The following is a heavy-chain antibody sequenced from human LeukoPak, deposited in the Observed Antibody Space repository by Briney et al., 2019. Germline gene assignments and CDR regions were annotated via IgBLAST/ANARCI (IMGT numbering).Heavy chain of an antibody. D-gene: IGHD3-10*01. CDR3: AKRGVVIRVVLVGFHKEAYYFDS. Sequence: GGSLRLSCAVSGITLSNYGMSWVRQAPGKGLEWVAGISGSGGSTNYADSVKGRFSVSRDNPKNTLYLQMNSLRAEDTAVYFCAKRGVVIRVVLVGFHKEAYYFDSWGQGALVTVSS. J-gene: IGHJ4*02. CDR1: GITLSNYG. V-gene: IGHV3-23*01. CDR2: ISGSGGST.